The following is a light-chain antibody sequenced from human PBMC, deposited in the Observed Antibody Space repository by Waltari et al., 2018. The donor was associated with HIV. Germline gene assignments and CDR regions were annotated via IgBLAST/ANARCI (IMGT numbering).Light chain of an antibody. J-gene: IGLJ2*01. CDR2: EVS. CDR1: SSDVGGYNY. V-gene: IGLV2-8*01. CDR3: SSYAGSNNFGV. Sequence: QSALTQPPSASGSPGQSVTISCTGTSSDVGGYNYVSWYQQHPGKAPKLMIYEVSKRPSGVPDRFSVSKSGNTASLTVSGLQAEDEADYYCSSYAGSNNFGVFGGGTKLTVL.